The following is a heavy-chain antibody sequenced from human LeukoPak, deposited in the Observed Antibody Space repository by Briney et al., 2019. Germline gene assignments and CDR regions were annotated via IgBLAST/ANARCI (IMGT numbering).Heavy chain of an antibody. D-gene: IGHD3-22*01. Sequence: SVKVSCKASGGTFSSYAISWVRQAPGQGLEWMGGIIPIFGAANYAQKFQGRVTITADKSTSTAYMELSSLRSEDTAVYYCARGGYDSSGYYYDEFDYWGQGTLVTVSS. J-gene: IGHJ4*02. V-gene: IGHV1-69*06. CDR3: ARGGYDSSGYYYDEFDY. CDR1: GGTFSSYA. CDR2: IIPIFGAA.